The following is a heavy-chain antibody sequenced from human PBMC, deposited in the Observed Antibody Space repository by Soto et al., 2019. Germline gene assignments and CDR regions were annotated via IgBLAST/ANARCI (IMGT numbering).Heavy chain of an antibody. CDR1: GDSLSSDSAA. CDR2: TYYRSQWYN. J-gene: IGHJ6*02. D-gene: IGHD2-2*01. V-gene: IGHV6-1*01. Sequence: PSQTLSLTRAISGDSLSSDSAAWNWIRQSPSRGLEWLGRTYYRSQWYNDYAVSVKSRITINPDTSKNQFSLQLNSVTPEDTAVYYCARDREGYCSSSTCYQTPQYFYGMDVWGQGTTVTVSS. CDR3: ARDREGYCSSSTCYQTPQYFYGMDV.